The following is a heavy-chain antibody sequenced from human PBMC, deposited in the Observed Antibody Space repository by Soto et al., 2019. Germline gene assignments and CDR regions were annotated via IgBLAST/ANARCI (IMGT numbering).Heavy chain of an antibody. J-gene: IGHJ6*03. CDR1: RDTFSSYI. Sequence: QVQLVQSGAEVKKPGSSVKVSCKASRDTFSSYIINWVRQAPGQGPEWMARIIPISGISNYAQKFQGRVTLTADKSTTTAYMELSSLRSEDTAVYYCARAGRTYYFLAPFSYYYMDVWGKGASVTVSS. V-gene: IGHV1-69*02. D-gene: IGHD3-3*01. CDR2: IIPISGIS. CDR3: ARAGRTYYFLAPFSYYYMDV.